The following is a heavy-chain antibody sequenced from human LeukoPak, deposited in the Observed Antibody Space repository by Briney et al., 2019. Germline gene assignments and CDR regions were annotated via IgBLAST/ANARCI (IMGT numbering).Heavy chain of an antibody. CDR2: ISYDGSNK. D-gene: IGHD5-24*01. J-gene: IGHJ6*02. Sequence: PGGSLRLSCAASGFTFSSYGMHWVRQAPGKGLEWVAVISYDGSNKYYADSVKGRFTISRDNSKNTLYLQMNSLRAEDTAVYYCAKGMATVNYYYGMDVWGQGTTVTVSS. CDR3: AKGMATVNYYYGMDV. CDR1: GFTFSSYG. V-gene: IGHV3-30*18.